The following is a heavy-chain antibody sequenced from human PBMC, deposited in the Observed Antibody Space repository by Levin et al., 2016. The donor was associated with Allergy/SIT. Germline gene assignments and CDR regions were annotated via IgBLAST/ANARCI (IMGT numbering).Heavy chain of an antibody. Sequence: GESLKISCAASGFSFSDYYMSWIRQVPGKGLEWVSTVGGSRSSYTHYADSVRGRFTVSRDNAKNSLYLEMNSLRAEDAALYFCAKDSSAGIIDYWGQGTLVTVSS. CDR1: GFSFSDYY. CDR3: AKDSSAGIIDY. CDR2: VGGSRSSYT. V-gene: IGHV3-11*06. J-gene: IGHJ4*02. D-gene: IGHD6-13*01.